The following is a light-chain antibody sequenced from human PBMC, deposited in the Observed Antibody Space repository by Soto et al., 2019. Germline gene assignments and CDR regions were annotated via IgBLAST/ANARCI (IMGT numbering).Light chain of an antibody. CDR1: QSIGSW. J-gene: IGKJ1*01. CDR3: QHYNSYSEA. Sequence: DIQMTQSPSTPSASVGDRVTITCRASQSIGSWLAWYQQNPGKAPKLLIYRASTLKSGVPSRFSGSGSGTEFTLTISSLQPDDFATYYCQHYNSYSEAFGQVTKVDI. CDR2: RAS. V-gene: IGKV1-5*03.